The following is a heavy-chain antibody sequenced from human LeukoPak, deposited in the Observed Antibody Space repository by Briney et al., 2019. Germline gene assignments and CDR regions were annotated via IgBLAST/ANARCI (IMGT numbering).Heavy chain of an antibody. D-gene: IGHD6-19*01. Sequence: GGSLRLSCAASGFTFSSYAMHWVRQAPGKGLEWVAFIRYDGSNKYYADSVKGRFTISRDNSKNTLYLQMNSLRAEDTAVYYCAKTRGAYSSGWYYFDYWGQGTLVTVSS. CDR2: IRYDGSNK. V-gene: IGHV3-30*02. J-gene: IGHJ4*02. CDR1: GFTFSSYA. CDR3: AKTRGAYSSGWYYFDY.